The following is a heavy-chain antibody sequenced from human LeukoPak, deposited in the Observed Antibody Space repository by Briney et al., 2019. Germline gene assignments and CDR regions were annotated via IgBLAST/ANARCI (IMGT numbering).Heavy chain of an antibody. CDR3: ARDSGDYTQYYHYYMDV. CDR1: GFSFSDYY. CDR2: ITSTGSTI. V-gene: IGHV3-11*04. J-gene: IGHJ6*03. D-gene: IGHD4-17*01. Sequence: PGGSLRLSCAASGFSFSDYYMTWIRQAPGKGLEWVSYITSTGSTIYYADSVKGRFTISRDNAKKSLYLQMNSLRAEDTAVYYCARDSGDYTQYYHYYMDVWGKGTTVTVSS.